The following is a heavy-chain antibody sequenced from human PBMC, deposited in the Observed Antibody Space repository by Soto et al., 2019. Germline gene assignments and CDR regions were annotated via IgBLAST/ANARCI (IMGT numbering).Heavy chain of an antibody. CDR3: AKGEGGTYYYGMDV. Sequence: GGSLRLSCAASGFTFSSYAMSWVRQAPGKGLEWVSAISGSGGSTYYADSVKGRFTISRDNSKNTLYLQMNSLRAEDTAVYYCAKGEGGTYYYGMDVWGQGTTVTVSS. J-gene: IGHJ6*02. CDR1: GFTFSSYA. V-gene: IGHV3-23*01. D-gene: IGHD2-15*01. CDR2: ISGSGGST.